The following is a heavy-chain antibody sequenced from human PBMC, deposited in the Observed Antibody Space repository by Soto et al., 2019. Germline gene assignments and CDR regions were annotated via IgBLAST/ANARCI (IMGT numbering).Heavy chain of an antibody. CDR1: GFTFSSYG. V-gene: IGHV3-33*01. CDR3: ARFKDGYNFYFDY. D-gene: IGHD5-12*01. Sequence: GGALRLSCAASGFTFSSYGMHWVRQAPGKGLEWVAVIWYDGSNKYYADSVKGRFTISRDNSKNTLYLQMNSLRAEDTAVYYCARFKDGYNFYFDYWGQGTPVTVS. CDR2: IWYDGSNK. J-gene: IGHJ4*02.